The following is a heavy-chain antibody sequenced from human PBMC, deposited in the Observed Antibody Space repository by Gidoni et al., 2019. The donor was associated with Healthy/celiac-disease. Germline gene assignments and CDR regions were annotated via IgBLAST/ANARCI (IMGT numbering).Heavy chain of an antibody. V-gene: IGHV3-23*01. CDR2: ISGSGGST. Sequence: EVQLLESGGGLVQPGGSLRLSCAASGFTFSSYAMSWVRQAPGKGLEWVSAISGSGGSTYYADSVKGRFTISRDNSKNTLYLQMNSLRAEDTAVYYCAKSYYYDSSGYYVYAFDIWGQGTMVTVSS. D-gene: IGHD3-22*01. J-gene: IGHJ3*02. CDR1: GFTFSSYA. CDR3: AKSYYYDSSGYYVYAFDI.